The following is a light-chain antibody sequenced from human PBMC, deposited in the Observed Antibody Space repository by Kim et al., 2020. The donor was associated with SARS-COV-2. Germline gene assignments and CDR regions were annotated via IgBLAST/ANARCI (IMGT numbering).Light chain of an antibody. Sequence: PGQSITISCTGTSSDGGSYNLVSWYQQHPGKAPKLMIYEGSKRPSGVSNRFSGSKSGNTASLTISGLQAEDEADYYCCSYAGSIWVFGGGTQLTVL. CDR3: CSYAGSIWV. CDR1: SSDGGSYNL. CDR2: EGS. V-gene: IGLV2-23*01. J-gene: IGLJ3*02.